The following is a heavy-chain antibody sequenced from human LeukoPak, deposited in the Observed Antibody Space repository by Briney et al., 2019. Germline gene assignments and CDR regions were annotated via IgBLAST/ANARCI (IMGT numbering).Heavy chain of an antibody. D-gene: IGHD3-10*01. CDR1: GGSISSYY. CDR2: VYFSGTT. J-gene: IGHJ4*02. Sequence: PSETLSLTCTVSGGSISSYYWSWIRQPPGKGLEWIGYVYFSGTTNYNPSLKSRVTISVDTSKNQFSLELSSVTAADTAVYYCARWFGMIDFWGQGALVTVSS. V-gene: IGHV4-59*08. CDR3: ARWFGMIDF.